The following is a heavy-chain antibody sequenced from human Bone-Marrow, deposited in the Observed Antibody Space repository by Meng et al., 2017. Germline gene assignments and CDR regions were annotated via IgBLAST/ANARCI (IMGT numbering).Heavy chain of an antibody. J-gene: IGHJ2*01. Sequence: ASVKVSCKASGYTFTSYYMHWVRQAPGQGLEWMGIINPSGGSTSDAQKFQGRVTMTRDTSTSTVYMELSSLRSEDTAVYYCARDGTWIQLPHENWYFDLWGRGTLVTVSS. CDR2: INPSGGST. CDR3: ARDGTWIQLPHENWYFDL. D-gene: IGHD5-18*01. CDR1: GYTFTSYY. V-gene: IGHV1-46*01.